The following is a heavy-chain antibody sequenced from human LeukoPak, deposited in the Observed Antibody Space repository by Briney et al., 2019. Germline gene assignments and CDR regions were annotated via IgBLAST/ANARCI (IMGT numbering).Heavy chain of an antibody. V-gene: IGHV1-2*06. CDR3: ANWYCSSTSCYVD. CDR2: INPNSGGT. Sequence: ASVKVSCKASGYTFTGYYMHWVRQAPGQALEWMGRINPNSGGTNYAQKFQGRVTMTRDTSISTAYMELSRLRSDDTAVYYCANWYCSSTSCYVDWGQGTLVTVSS. J-gene: IGHJ4*02. CDR1: GYTFTGYY. D-gene: IGHD2-2*01.